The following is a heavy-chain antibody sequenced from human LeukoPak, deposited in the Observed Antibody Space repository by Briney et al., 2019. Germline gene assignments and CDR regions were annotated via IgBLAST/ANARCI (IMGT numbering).Heavy chain of an antibody. D-gene: IGHD3-10*01. V-gene: IGHV3-30*02. Sequence: GGSLRLSCAASGFTFSSYGMHWVRQAPGKGLEWVAFIRYDGSNKYYADSVKGRFTISRDNSKNTLYLQMNSLRAEDTAVYYCAVRGVVSSDYWGQGALVTVSS. CDR2: IRYDGSNK. CDR1: GFTFSSYG. J-gene: IGHJ4*02. CDR3: AVRGVVSSDY.